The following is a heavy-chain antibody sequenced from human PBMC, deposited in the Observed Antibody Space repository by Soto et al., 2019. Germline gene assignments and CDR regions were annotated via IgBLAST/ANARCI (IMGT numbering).Heavy chain of an antibody. J-gene: IGHJ4*02. Sequence: GGSLRLSCAASGFTFSSYAMHWVRQAPGKGLEWVAVISYDGSNKYYADSVKGRFTISRDNSKNTLYLQMNSLRAEDTAVYYCARGRGRKTSGTPAEWGQGTLVTVSS. D-gene: IGHD3-10*01. V-gene: IGHV3-30-3*01. CDR3: ARGRGRKTSGTPAE. CDR2: ISYDGSNK. CDR1: GFTFSSYA.